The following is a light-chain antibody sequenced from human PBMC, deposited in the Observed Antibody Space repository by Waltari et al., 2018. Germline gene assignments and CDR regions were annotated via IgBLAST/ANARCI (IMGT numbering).Light chain of an antibody. V-gene: IGLV3-1*01. Sequence: SYELTQPPSVSVSPGQTASIPCSGDILGNKYASWYQHKPGQSPLLVIYEDIKRPSGIPERFSGSKSGNTATLTISGTQSMDDADYYCQALGSNRWVFGGGTKLTVL. CDR3: QALGSNRWV. CDR2: EDI. J-gene: IGLJ3*02. CDR1: ILGNKY.